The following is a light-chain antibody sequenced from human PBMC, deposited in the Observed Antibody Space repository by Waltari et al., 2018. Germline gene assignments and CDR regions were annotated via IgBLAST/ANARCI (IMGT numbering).Light chain of an antibody. J-gene: IGKJ4*01. CDR3: LQFDTAWLS. CDR2: HAS. CDR1: QAIYDF. V-gene: IGKV1-33*01. Sequence: QLTQSPSSLSASVRDEITITCQASQAIYDFLSWYQQKPGQAPRLLIYHASNLETGVPSRFSGSGYGTQFSLTISGLLPEDFATYYCLQFDTAWLSFGGGTKVEIK.